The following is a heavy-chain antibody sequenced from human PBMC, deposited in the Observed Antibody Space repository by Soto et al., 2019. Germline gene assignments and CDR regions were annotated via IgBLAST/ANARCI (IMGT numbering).Heavy chain of an antibody. D-gene: IGHD6-13*01. CDR1: GFTLTPPS. CDR2: ISGSGGST. CDR3: AKPPAAAWSPIEY. Sequence: GGSLTVSWASSGFTLTPPSINCVPQAPGKGLEWVSAISGSGGSTYYADSVKGRFTISRDNSDNVLYLQVNSLRTEDTAVYFCAKPPAAAWSPIEYWGQGTVVTVSS. V-gene: IGHV3-23*01. J-gene: IGHJ4*02.